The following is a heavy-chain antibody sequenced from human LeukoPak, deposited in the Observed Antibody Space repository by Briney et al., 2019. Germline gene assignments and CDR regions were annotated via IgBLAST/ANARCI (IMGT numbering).Heavy chain of an antibody. J-gene: IGHJ4*02. CDR3: ARRDYDSSTYYYFDY. V-gene: IGHV3-11*04. Sequence: SSGGSTMYYADSVKGRFTISRDNAKDSLYLQMNSLRAEDTAVYYCARRDYDSSTYYYFDYWGQGTLVTVSS. D-gene: IGHD3-22*01. CDR2: SSGGSTM.